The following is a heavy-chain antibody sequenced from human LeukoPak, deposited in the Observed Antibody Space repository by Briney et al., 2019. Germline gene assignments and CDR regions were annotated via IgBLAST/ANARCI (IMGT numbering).Heavy chain of an antibody. CDR3: ASLPAVAGHLDS. CDR2: IWYDGSFK. D-gene: IGHD6-19*01. CDR1: GFPFGGYG. J-gene: IGHJ4*02. Sequence: GGSLRLSCAASGFPFGGYGMHWVRQVPGKGLEWVAVIWYDGSFKYYADSVKGRFTISRDNSRDTLYLQMSSLRAEDTAVYYCASLPAVAGHLDSWGKGTLVTVSS. V-gene: IGHV3-33*01.